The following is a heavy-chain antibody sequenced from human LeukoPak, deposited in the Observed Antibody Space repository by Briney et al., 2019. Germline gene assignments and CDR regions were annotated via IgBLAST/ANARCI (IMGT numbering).Heavy chain of an antibody. Sequence: PSGSLSLTCGVSGGSISGTNWWSWVRQPPGQGLEWIGEISLAGQTNYNPSLNGRVTMSLDKSSNQLSLHLTSVTAADTATYFCSRESGPFCPFGYWGQGTLVIVSS. V-gene: IGHV4-4*02. CDR3: SRESGPFCPFGY. J-gene: IGHJ4*02. CDR2: ISLAGQT. D-gene: IGHD1-26*01. CDR1: GGSISGTNW.